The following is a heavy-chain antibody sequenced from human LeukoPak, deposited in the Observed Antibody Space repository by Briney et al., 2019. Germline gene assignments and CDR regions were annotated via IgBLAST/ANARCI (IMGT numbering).Heavy chain of an antibody. CDR3: AMVGSGYSSSWYLTTAFDI. J-gene: IGHJ3*02. Sequence: GGALRLSCAASGFTFSSYAMSWVRQAPGKGLEWVSAISGSGGSTYYADSVKGRFTISRDNSKNTLYLQMNSLRAEDTAVYYCAMVGSGYSSSWYLTTAFDIWGQGTMVTVS. CDR2: ISGSGGST. CDR1: GFTFSSYA. D-gene: IGHD6-13*01. V-gene: IGHV3-23*01.